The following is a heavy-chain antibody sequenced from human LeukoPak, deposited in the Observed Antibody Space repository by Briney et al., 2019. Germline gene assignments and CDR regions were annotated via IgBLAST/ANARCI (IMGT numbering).Heavy chain of an antibody. CDR1: GGSISSGDYY. Sequence: SQTLSLTCTVSGGSISSGDYYWSWIRQPPGKGLEWIGYIYYSGSTYYNPSLKSRVTISVDTSKNQFSLKLTSVTAADTAVYYCARSLPSYSSSWYDWGQGTLVTVSS. CDR3: ARSLPSYSSSWYD. V-gene: IGHV4-30-4*08. J-gene: IGHJ4*02. CDR2: IYYSGST. D-gene: IGHD6-13*01.